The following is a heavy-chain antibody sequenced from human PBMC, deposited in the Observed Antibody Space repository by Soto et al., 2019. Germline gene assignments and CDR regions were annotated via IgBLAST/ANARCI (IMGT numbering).Heavy chain of an antibody. D-gene: IGHD3-3*01. CDR3: ATSYDSGFDP. V-gene: IGHV1-18*04. CDR1: GYSFSTYD. CDR2: ISPKSGNT. J-gene: IGHJ5*02. Sequence: LLLQSGAELKKPGASVKISCKASGYSFSTYDISWLRQARGQQPEWMGRISPKSGNTNYAQKFQDRVTMTADTSSNTAYMELRGLRSDDTATYYFATSYDSGFDPWGQGTLVTVSA.